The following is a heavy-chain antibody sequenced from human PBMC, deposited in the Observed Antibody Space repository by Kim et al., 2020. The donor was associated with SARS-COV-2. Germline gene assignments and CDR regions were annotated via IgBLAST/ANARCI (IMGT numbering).Heavy chain of an antibody. CDR2: IYYTGSP. CDR3: ASTPLVRGVITGMDV. J-gene: IGHJ6*02. CDR1: GGSISSGGYF. V-gene: IGHV4-31*03. D-gene: IGHD3-10*01. Sequence: SETLSLTCTVSGGSISSGGYFRSWIRQHPGKGLEWIGYIYYTGSPYYNPSLKSRVTISLDTSKNQFSLKLSSVTAADTAVYYCASTPLVRGVITGMDVWGQGTTVTVSS.